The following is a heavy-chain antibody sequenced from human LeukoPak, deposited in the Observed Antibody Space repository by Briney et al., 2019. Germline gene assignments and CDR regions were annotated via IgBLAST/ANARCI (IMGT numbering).Heavy chain of an antibody. CDR3: AKDNYDILTGYYMREIYYYMDV. D-gene: IGHD3-9*01. CDR1: GFTFSSYA. Sequence: GGSLRLXCAASGFTFSSYAMSWVRQAPGKGLEWVSAISGSGGSTYYADSVKGRFTISRDNSKNTLYLQMNSLRAEDTAVYYCAKDNYDILTGYYMREIYYYMDVWGKGTTVTVSS. J-gene: IGHJ6*03. V-gene: IGHV3-23*01. CDR2: ISGSGGST.